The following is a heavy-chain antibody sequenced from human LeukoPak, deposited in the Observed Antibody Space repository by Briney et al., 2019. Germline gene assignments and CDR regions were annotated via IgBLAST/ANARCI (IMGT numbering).Heavy chain of an antibody. CDR2: IKSKTDGGTT. J-gene: IGHJ3*02. CDR3: AKGFVTDSSGYYAVFAFDI. CDR1: GFTFSNAW. V-gene: IGHV3-15*01. Sequence: GGSLRLSCAASGFTFSNAWMSWVRQAPGKGLEWVGRIKSKTDGGTTDYAAPVKGRFTISRDDSKNTLYLQMNSLKTEDTAVYYCAKGFVTDSSGYYAVFAFDIWGHGTMVTVSS. D-gene: IGHD3-22*01.